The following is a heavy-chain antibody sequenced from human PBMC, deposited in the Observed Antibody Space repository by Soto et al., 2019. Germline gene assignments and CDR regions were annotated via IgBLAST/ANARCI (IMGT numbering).Heavy chain of an antibody. CDR3: ARGSISPIRNVLRLLEWFDF. Sequence: SETKSLTSTVYGGTFVGYCGSWIRQPPGKGLKWIGEINHSGSTNYNPSLKSRVTISVDTSKNQFSLKLSSVTAADTAVYYCARGSISPIRNVLRLLEWFDFWGQGTLVTVSS. D-gene: IGHD3-3*01. CDR1: GGTFVGYC. CDR2: INHSGST. J-gene: IGHJ4*02. V-gene: IGHV4-34*01.